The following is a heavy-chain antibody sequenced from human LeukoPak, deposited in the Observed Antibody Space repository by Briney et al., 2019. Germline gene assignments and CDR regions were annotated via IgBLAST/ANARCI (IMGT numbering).Heavy chain of an antibody. Sequence: PGGSLRLSCAVSGFTFDDYAMHWVRQVPGKGLEWVSGINWNSDSIGYADSVKGRFTTSRDNAKNSLYLQMNSLRAEDTAVYYCARTLIEYSVSSCYFDYWGQGTLVTVSS. CDR3: ARTLIEYSVSSCYFDY. J-gene: IGHJ4*02. D-gene: IGHD6-6*01. CDR2: INWNSDSI. CDR1: GFTFDDYA. V-gene: IGHV3-9*01.